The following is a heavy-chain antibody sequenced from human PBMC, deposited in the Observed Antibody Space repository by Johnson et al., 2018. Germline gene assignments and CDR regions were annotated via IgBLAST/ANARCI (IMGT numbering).Heavy chain of an antibody. J-gene: IGHJ1*01. CDR3: AKAPVGWLGWGAEDFQH. Sequence: VQLVESGGGLVQPGRSLRLSCAASGFTFDDYAMHWVRQAPGKGLEWVSGISWNSGSIGYADSVKGRFTISRDNAKNSLYLQMNSLRAEDTALYYCAKAPVGWLGWGAEDFQHWGQGTLVTVSS. CDR2: ISWNSGSI. D-gene: IGHD3-3*01. CDR1: GFTFDDYA. V-gene: IGHV3-9*01.